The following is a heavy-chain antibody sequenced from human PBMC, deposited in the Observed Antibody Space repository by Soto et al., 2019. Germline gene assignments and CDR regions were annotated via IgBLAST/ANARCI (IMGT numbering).Heavy chain of an antibody. CDR2: IYSNGDT. J-gene: IGHJ4*02. V-gene: IGHV4-4*07. D-gene: IGHD1-26*01. Sequence: PSETLSLTCSVSGGSISSYYWSWVGQPAGKGPEWIGRIYSNGDTDYTSSLKSRVTMSIDTSKNQFSLKLSSVTAADTAVYYCARDNRLDGATVGPYDCWGQGALVTVSS. CDR1: GGSISSYY. CDR3: ARDNRLDGATVGPYDC.